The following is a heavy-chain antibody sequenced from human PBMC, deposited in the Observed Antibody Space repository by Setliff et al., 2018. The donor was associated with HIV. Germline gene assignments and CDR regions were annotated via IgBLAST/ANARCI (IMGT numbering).Heavy chain of an antibody. Sequence: ASVKVSCKASGYTFTGHYLHWVRQAPGQGLEWLGWVNPNSGDAIYAQKFQGRVTMTRDTSINAAYMELRGLSSEDTAVYYCARIWGIPPLYYFDYWGQGTLVTVSS. CDR1: GYTFTGHY. CDR2: VNPNSGDA. J-gene: IGHJ4*02. D-gene: IGHD3-16*01. V-gene: IGHV1-2*02. CDR3: ARIWGIPPLYYFDY.